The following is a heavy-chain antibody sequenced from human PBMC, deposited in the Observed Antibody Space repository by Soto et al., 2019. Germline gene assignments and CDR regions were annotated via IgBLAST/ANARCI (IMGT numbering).Heavy chain of an antibody. V-gene: IGHV2-5*01. CDR3: ALIRPSYFYGSGSDFYFDY. CDR1: GFSLTTSGEG. Sequence: QITLKESGPTLVNPTQTLTLSCTFSGFSLTTSGEGVGWIRQSPGKALEWLALLYGHGDKRYSPSLTSRLTITKDTSRSQVVLTMTNLEPVDPATYYCALIRPSYFYGSGSDFYFDYWGQGTLVIVSS. CDR2: LYGHGDK. J-gene: IGHJ4*02. D-gene: IGHD3-10*01.